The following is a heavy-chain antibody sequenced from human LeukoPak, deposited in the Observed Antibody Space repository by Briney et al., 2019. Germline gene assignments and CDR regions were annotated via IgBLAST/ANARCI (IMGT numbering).Heavy chain of an antibody. CDR2: INHSGST. CDR1: GGSFSGYY. CDR3: ARGRYGSGKNFDY. D-gene: IGHD3-10*01. Sequence: SETLPLTCAVYGGSFSGYYWSWIRQPPGKGLEWIGEINHSGSTNYNPSLKSRVTISVDTSKNQFSLKLSSVTAADTAVYYCARGRYGSGKNFDYWGQGTLVTVSS. J-gene: IGHJ4*02. V-gene: IGHV4-34*01.